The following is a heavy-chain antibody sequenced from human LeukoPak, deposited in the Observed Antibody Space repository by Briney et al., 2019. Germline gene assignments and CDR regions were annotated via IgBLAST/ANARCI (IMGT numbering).Heavy chain of an antibody. D-gene: IGHD6-19*01. CDR2: ISSSSSYI. CDR3: AGLQGDSSGRESFDI. Sequence: PGGSLRLSCAASGFTFSSYSMNWVRQAPGKGLEWVSSISSSSSYIYYADSVKGRFTISRDNAKNSLYLQMNSLRVDDTAVYYCAGLQGDSSGRESFDIWGQGTRVTVSA. CDR1: GFTFSSYS. V-gene: IGHV3-21*01. J-gene: IGHJ3*02.